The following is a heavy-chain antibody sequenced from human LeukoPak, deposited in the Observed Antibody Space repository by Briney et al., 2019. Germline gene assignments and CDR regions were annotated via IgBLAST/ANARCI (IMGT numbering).Heavy chain of an antibody. CDR1: GFTFSSNY. CDR3: VRGDGYTYWFDL. Sequence: GGSLRLSCAVSGFTFSSNYMSWVRQAPGKGPEWILVIFSGGSTYYADSVKGRFTISRDTSKNTLYLQMNSLRAEDTAVYYCVRGDGYTYWFDLWGQGTLVTVSS. CDR2: IFSGGST. D-gene: IGHD5-24*01. J-gene: IGHJ5*02. V-gene: IGHV3-53*01.